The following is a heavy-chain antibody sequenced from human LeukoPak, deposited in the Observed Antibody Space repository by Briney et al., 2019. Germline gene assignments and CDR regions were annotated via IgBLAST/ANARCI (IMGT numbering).Heavy chain of an antibody. Sequence: GGPLRLSCAASGFTFTNFEMNWVRQAPGKGLEWVSYISYSGSTTSYADSVKGRFTISRDNTKNSLYLQMNSLRAEDTAVYCCARAVPPAFDPWGQGTLVTVSS. CDR1: GFTFTNFE. J-gene: IGHJ5*02. CDR3: ARAVPPAFDP. CDR2: ISYSGSTT. V-gene: IGHV3-48*03.